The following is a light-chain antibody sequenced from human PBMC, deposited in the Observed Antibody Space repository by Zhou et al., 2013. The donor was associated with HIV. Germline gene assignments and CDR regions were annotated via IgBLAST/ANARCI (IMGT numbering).Light chain of an antibody. J-gene: IGKJ1*01. Sequence: DIQMTQSPSTLSASVGDSVTITCRASQNINTWLAWYQQSPGKAPKLLLYKASTLESGVPSRFSGSGSGTDFSLTISSLQPEDFATYYCQQSYSTPRTFGQGTKVEIK. CDR1: QNINTW. CDR2: KAS. CDR3: QQSYSTPRT. V-gene: IGKV1-5*03.